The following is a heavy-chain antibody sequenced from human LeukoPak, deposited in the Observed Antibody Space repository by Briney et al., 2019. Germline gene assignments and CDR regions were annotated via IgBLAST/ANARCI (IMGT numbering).Heavy chain of an antibody. CDR1: GGSISSYY. D-gene: IGHD6-19*01. V-gene: IGHV4-39*01. CDR2: IYYSGST. J-gene: IGHJ4*02. Sequence: SETLSLTCSVSGGSISSYYWGWIRQPPGKGLEWIGSIYYSGSTYYNPSLKSRVTISVDTSKNQFSLKLSSVTAADTAVYYCARPLPGYSSGWYPFDYWGQGTLVTVSS. CDR3: ARPLPGYSSGWYPFDY.